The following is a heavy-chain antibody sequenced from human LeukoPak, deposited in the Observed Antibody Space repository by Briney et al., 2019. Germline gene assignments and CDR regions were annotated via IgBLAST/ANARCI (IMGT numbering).Heavy chain of an antibody. V-gene: IGHV4-30-4*01. Sequence: SETLSLTCTVSGGSISSGDYYWRWIRQPPGKGLEWIGYIYYSGSTYYNPSLKSRVTISVDTSKNQFSLKLSSVTAADTAVYYCASLVNMAGMIFFDIWGQGTMVTVSS. CDR3: ASLVNMAGMIFFDI. J-gene: IGHJ3*02. D-gene: IGHD6-19*01. CDR1: GGSISSGDYY. CDR2: IYYSGST.